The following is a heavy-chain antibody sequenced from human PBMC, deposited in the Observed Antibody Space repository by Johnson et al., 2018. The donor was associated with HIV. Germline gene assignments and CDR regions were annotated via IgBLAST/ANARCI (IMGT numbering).Heavy chain of an antibody. CDR1: GFTFSDNY. V-gene: IGHV3-11*04. CDR2: ITSSGRTT. D-gene: IGHD2-21*01. Sequence: QVQLVESGGGLVKAGGSLRLSCAASGFTFSDNYMTWIRQAPGKGLECISSITSSGRTTYYADSVKGRFTISSDNVKNSLLLQMNSLRADDTAVYFCVRRMVVGYDAFDIWGQGTMVSVSS. J-gene: IGHJ3*02. CDR3: VRRMVVGYDAFDI.